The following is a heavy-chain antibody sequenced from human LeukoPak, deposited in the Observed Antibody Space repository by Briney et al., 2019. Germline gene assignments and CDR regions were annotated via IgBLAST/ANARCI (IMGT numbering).Heavy chain of an antibody. CDR3: ARDLLRIAVAGTRPFDY. CDR2: ISAYNGNT. V-gene: IGHV1-18*01. J-gene: IGHJ4*02. Sequence: GASVKVSCKASGYTFTSYDISWVRQAPGQGLEWMGWISAYNGNTNYAQKLQGRVTMTTDTSTSTAYMELRSLRSDDTAVYYCARDLLRIAVAGTRPFDYWGQGTLVTVSS. D-gene: IGHD6-19*01. CDR1: GYTFTSYD.